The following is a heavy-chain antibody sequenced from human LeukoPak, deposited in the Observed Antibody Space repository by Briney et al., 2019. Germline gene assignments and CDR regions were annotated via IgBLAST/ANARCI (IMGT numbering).Heavy chain of an antibody. CDR3: AKTLRDFFSSYYYYYMDV. CDR1: GGSINTYY. V-gene: IGHV4-59*01. CDR2: IYYSGTT. Sequence: SETLSLTCTVSGGSINTYYWSWIRQPPGKGPEWIGYIYYSGTTNYNPSLKSRVTISVDTSKNQFSLRLSSVTAADTAVYFRAKTLRDFFSSYYYYYMDVWGKGTTVTVSS. D-gene: IGHD3-10*01. J-gene: IGHJ6*03.